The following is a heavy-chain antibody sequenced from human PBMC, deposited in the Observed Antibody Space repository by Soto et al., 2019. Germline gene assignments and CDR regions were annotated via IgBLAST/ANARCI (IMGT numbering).Heavy chain of an antibody. D-gene: IGHD3-10*01. CDR3: AHTRYYYGSGSYVGYYYGMDV. Sequence: SGPYAGEPTQTLTLTCTFSGFSLSTSGVGVGWIRQPPGKALEWLALIYWDDDKRYSPSLKSRLTITKDTSKNQVVLTMTNMDPVDTATYYCAHTRYYYGSGSYVGYYYGMDVWGQGTTVTVSS. CDR1: GFSLSTSGVG. J-gene: IGHJ6*02. CDR2: IYWDDDK. V-gene: IGHV2-5*02.